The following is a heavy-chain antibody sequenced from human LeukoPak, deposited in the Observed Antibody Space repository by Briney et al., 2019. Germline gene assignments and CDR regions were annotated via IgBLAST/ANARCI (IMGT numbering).Heavy chain of an antibody. CDR1: GFTFSSYA. CDR2: ISGSGGST. D-gene: IGHD1-26*01. V-gene: IGHV3-23*01. J-gene: IGHJ1*01. Sequence: GGSLRLSCAASGFTFSSYAMSWVRQAPGKGLEWVSAISGSGGSTYYADSVKGRFTVSRDNSKNTLYLQMNSLRAEDTAVYYCAKDHGSQRPAEYFQHWGQGTLVTVSS. CDR3: AKDHGSQRPAEYFQH.